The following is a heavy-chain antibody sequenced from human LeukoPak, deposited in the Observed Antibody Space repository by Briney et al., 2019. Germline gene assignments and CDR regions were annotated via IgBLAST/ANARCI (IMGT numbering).Heavy chain of an antibody. D-gene: IGHD6-19*01. V-gene: IGHV1-69*04. CDR1: GGTFSSYA. Sequence: SVKVSCKASGGTFSSYAISWVRQAPGQGLEWMGRIIPILGIANYAQKFQGRVTITADKSTSTAYMELSSLRSEDTAVYYCATVRGPYSSDWLRYWGQGTLVTVSS. CDR3: ATVRGPYSSDWLRY. CDR2: IIPILGIA. J-gene: IGHJ4*02.